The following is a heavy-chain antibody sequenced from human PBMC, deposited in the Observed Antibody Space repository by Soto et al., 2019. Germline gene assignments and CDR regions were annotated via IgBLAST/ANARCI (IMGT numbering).Heavy chain of an antibody. D-gene: IGHD3-3*01. J-gene: IGHJ4*02. CDR2: ISYDGSNK. Sequence: GGSLRLSCAASGFTFSSYGMHWVRQAPGKGLEWVAVISYDGSNKYYADSVKGRFTISRDNSKNTLYLQMNSLRAEDTAVYYCAKDKYDFWSGYPDYWGQGTLVTVSS. CDR3: AKDKYDFWSGYPDY. V-gene: IGHV3-30*18. CDR1: GFTFSSYG.